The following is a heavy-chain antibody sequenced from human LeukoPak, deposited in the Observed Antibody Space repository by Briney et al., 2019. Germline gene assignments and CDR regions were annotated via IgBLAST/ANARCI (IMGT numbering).Heavy chain of an antibody. Sequence: GGSLRLSCAASGFTVSSNYMSWVRQAPGKGLEWVSVIYSAGGTYYAGSVKGRFTISRDNSKNTLYLQMNSLRAEDTAVYYCARELKYVSGSYPHAFDVWGQGTMVTVSS. CDR3: ARELKYVSGSYPHAFDV. CDR1: GFTVSSNY. CDR2: IYSAGGT. D-gene: IGHD3-10*01. J-gene: IGHJ3*01. V-gene: IGHV3-53*01.